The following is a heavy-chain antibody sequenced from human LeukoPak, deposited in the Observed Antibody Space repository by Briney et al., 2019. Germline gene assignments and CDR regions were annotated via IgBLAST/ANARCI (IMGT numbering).Heavy chain of an antibody. CDR3: ARDTRGAIFGAGHDAFDI. Sequence: ASVKVSCKASGGTFSSYAISWVRQAPGQGPEWMGRIIPILGIANYAQKFQGRVTITADKSTSTAYMELSSLRSEDTAVYYCARDTRGAIFGAGHDAFDIWGQGTMVTVSS. CDR1: GGTFSSYA. CDR2: IIPILGIA. D-gene: IGHD3-3*01. J-gene: IGHJ3*02. V-gene: IGHV1-69*04.